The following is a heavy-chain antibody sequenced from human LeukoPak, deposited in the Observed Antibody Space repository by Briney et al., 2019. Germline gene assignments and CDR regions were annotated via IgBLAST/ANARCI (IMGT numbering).Heavy chain of an antibody. CDR1: GFTFSSYG. J-gene: IGHJ4*02. CDR2: IWNDGNDK. D-gene: IGHD3-10*01. V-gene: IGHV3-33*01. CDR3: ARDNSGSYSFVDY. Sequence: GGSLRLSCEASGFTFSSYGMHWVRQAPGKGLERVAGIWNDGNDKYYADSVKGRFIISRDNSKNTLYLHMNSLRAEDTAVYYCARDNSGSYSFVDYWGQGTLVTVSS.